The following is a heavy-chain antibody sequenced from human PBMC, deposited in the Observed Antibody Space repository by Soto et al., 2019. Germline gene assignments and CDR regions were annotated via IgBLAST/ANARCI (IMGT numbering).Heavy chain of an antibody. V-gene: IGHV3-7*03. Sequence: GGSLRLSCAASGFTFSSYWMSWVRQAPGKGLEWVANIKQDGSEKYYVDSVKGRFTISRDNAKNSLYLQMNSLRAEDMAVYYCARTFIAAAAYFDYWGQGTLVTVSS. D-gene: IGHD6-13*01. CDR3: ARTFIAAAAYFDY. CDR2: IKQDGSEK. CDR1: GFTFSSYW. J-gene: IGHJ4*02.